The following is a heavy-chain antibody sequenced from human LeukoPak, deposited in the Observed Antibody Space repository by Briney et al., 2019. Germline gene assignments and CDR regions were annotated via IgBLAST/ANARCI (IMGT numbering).Heavy chain of an antibody. D-gene: IGHD4-17*01. CDR2: ISAYNGNT. CDR1: GYTFTSYG. V-gene: IGHV1-18*01. J-gene: IGHJ3*02. CDR3: ARDLSVTTGAFDI. Sequence: ASVKVSCKASGYTFTSYGISWVRQAPGQGLEWMGWISAYNGNTNYAQKLQGRVTMTTDTSTSTVYMELRSLRSDDTAVYYCARDLSVTTGAFDIWGQGTMVTVSS.